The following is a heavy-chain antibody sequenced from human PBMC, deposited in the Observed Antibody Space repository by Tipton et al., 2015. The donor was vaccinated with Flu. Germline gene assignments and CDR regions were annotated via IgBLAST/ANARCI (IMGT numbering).Heavy chain of an antibody. CDR3: ARDGGYGDYFTGSPHFDY. D-gene: IGHD4-17*01. CDR1: GFTFSSYS. CDR2: ISSSSSYI. V-gene: IGHV3-21*01. J-gene: IGHJ4*02. Sequence: SLRLSCAASGFTFSSYSMNWVRQAPGKGLEWVSSISSSSSYIYYADSVKGRFTISRDNAKNSLYLQMNSLRAEDTAVYYCARDGGYGDYFTGSPHFDYWGQGTLVTVSS.